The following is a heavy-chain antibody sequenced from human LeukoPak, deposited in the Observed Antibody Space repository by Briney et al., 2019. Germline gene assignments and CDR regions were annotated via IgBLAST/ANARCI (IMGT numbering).Heavy chain of an antibody. CDR1: GFTFSSYS. Sequence: GGSLRLSCAASGFTFSSYSMNWVRQAPGKGLEWVSFISSSSGYMYYADSVKGRFTISRDNAKNSLYLQMNSLRAEDTAVYYCARVPDSSGYYYYMDVWGKGTTVTISS. D-gene: IGHD3-22*01. V-gene: IGHV3-21*01. J-gene: IGHJ6*03. CDR3: ARVPDSSGYYYYMDV. CDR2: ISSSSGYM.